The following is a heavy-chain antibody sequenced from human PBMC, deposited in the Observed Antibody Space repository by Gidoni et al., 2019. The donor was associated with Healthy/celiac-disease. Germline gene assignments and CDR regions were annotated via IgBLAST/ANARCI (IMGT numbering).Heavy chain of an antibody. CDR1: GYTFTGYY. Sequence: QVQLVQSGAAVKKPGASVKVSCKASGYTFTGYYMHWVRQAPGQGLEWMGWINPNSGGTNYAQEFQGRVTMTRDTSISTAYMELGRLRSDDTAVYYCARGFKPDDSSGYYSGYYYYYYGMDVWGQGTTVTVSS. CDR3: ARGFKPDDSSGYYSGYYYYYYGMDV. CDR2: INPNSGGT. D-gene: IGHD3-22*01. V-gene: IGHV1-2*02. J-gene: IGHJ6*02.